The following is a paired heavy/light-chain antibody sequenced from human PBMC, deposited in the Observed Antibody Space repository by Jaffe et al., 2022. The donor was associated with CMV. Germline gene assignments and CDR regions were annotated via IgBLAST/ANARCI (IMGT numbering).Heavy chain of an antibody. Sequence: QVQLVQSAAEVKKPGSSVKVSCKASGGTFSSHGISWVRQAPGQGLEWMGRIIPVTGVTNYAQIYHGRVTITADKSTNTAYMELNTLRSEDTAVYYCARELRQWLVTDHYYYMDVWGKGTTVTVSS. V-gene: IGHV1-69*09. J-gene: IGHJ6*03. CDR2: IIPVTGVT. CDR1: GGTFSSHG. D-gene: IGHD6-19*01. CDR3: ARELRQWLVTDHYYYMDV.
Light chain of an antibody. CDR1: QSLLHSNGYNY. V-gene: IGKV2-28*01. Sequence: IVMTQSPLSLPVTPGEPASISCRSNQSLLHSNGYNYLDWYLQKSGQSPQLLIYLGSLRASGVPDRFSGSGSGTDFTLKISRVEAVDVGVYYCMQPLQTPPTFGGGTKVEIK. CDR3: MQPLQTPPT. J-gene: IGKJ4*01. CDR2: LGS.